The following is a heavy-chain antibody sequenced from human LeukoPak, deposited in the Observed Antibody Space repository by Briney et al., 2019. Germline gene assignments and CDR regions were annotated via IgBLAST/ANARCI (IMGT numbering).Heavy chain of an antibody. D-gene: IGHD1-26*01. J-gene: IGHJ4*02. CDR1: GFTFSSYA. CDR3: ARPEGYSGSYFDT. CDR2: IYYSGST. Sequence: GSLRLSCAASGFTFSSYAMSWVRQPPGKGLEWIGNIYYSGSTQYNPSLKSRVTISLDPSQNQLSLKLSSVTAADTAVYYCARPEGYSGSYFDTWGQGSLVTVSS. V-gene: IGHV4-39*01.